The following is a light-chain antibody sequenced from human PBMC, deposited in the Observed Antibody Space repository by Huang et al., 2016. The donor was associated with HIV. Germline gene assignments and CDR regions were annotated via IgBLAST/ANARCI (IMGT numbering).Light chain of an antibody. CDR3: QQSYNTPLT. V-gene: IGKV1-39*01. J-gene: IGKJ1*01. CDR1: QSISSY. CDR2: AAS. Sequence: DIQMTQSPSSLSASVGDRVTITGRASQSISSYLNWYQQKPGKAPTLLIYAASTLQSGVPSRFSGSGSRTDFTLTISSLQPEDFATYYGQQSYNTPLTFGQGTKVEIK.